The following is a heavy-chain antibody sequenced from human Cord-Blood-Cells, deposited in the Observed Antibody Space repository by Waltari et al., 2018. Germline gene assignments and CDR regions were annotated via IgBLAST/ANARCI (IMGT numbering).Heavy chain of an antibody. Sequence: QVQLQESGPGLVKPSETLSLTCAVSGYSISSGYYCGGIRQPPGKGLWGIGNIYHSGSTYTNTSLKSRVSMSVSTSKTQVSLQLSSVTAAGTAVYYCARVQRVDGMDVWGQGTTVTVSS. D-gene: IGHD1-1*01. V-gene: IGHV4-38-2*01. CDR2: IYHSGST. CDR3: ARVQRVDGMDV. CDR1: GYSISSGYY. J-gene: IGHJ6*02.